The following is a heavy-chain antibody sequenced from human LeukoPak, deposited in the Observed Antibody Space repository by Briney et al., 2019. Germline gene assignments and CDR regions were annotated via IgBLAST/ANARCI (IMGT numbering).Heavy chain of an antibody. V-gene: IGHV3-21*01. J-gene: IGHJ5*02. CDR1: GFTFSSYS. D-gene: IGHD2-15*01. CDR3: ARSVVGWYDP. Sequence: PGGSLRLSCAASGFTFSSYSMNWVRQAPGKGLEWVSSISSSSSYIYYADPVKGRFTISRDNAKNSLYLQMNSLRAEDTAVYYCARSVVGWYDPWGQGTLVTVSS. CDR2: ISSSSSYI.